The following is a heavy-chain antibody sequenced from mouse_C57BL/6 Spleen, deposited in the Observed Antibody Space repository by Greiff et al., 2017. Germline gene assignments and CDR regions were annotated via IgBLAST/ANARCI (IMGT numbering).Heavy chain of an antibody. CDR3: AQRGSGYYFEY. CDR2: IDPSDRYT. V-gene: IGHV1-50*01. D-gene: IGHD3-2*02. Sequence: QVQLQQPGAELVKPGASVKLSCKASGYTFTSYWMQWVKQRPGQGLEWIGEIDPSDRYTNYNQKFKGKATLTVDTSSSTAYMQLSSLTSEDSAVYYCAQRGSGYYFEYWGEGTTLSVSS. J-gene: IGHJ2*01. CDR1: GYTFTSYW.